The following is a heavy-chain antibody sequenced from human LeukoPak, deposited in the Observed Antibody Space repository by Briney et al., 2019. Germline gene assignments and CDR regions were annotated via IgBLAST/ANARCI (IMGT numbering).Heavy chain of an antibody. CDR3: ARAPTIEMATMGY. J-gene: IGHJ4*02. CDR2: MNPNSGNT. Sequence: ASVKVSCKTSGGTFSSYTINWVRQATGQGLEWMGWMNPNSGNTGYAQKFQGRVTMTRNTSISTAYMELSSLRSEDTAVYYCARAPTIEMATMGYWGQGTLVTVSS. CDR1: GGTFSSYT. V-gene: IGHV1-8*02. D-gene: IGHD5-24*01.